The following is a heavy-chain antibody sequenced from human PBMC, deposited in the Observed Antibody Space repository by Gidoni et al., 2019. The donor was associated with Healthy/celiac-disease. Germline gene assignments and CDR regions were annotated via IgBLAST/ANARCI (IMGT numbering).Heavy chain of an antibody. CDR1: GGSISSYY. CDR2: IYYSGTT. D-gene: IGHD3-10*02. J-gene: IGHJ4*02. Sequence: QVQLQESGPGLVKPSETLSLTCPVSGGSISSYYWSWIRQPPGKGLEWIGYIYYSGTTNYNPSLKSRVTISVDTSKNQFSLKLSSVTAADTAVYYCARDVPPMYWGRGTLVTVSS. CDR3: ARDVPPMY. V-gene: IGHV4-59*01.